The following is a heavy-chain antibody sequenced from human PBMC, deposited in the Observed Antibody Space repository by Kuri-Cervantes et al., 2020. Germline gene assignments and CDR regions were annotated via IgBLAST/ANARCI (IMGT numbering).Heavy chain of an antibody. Sequence: SVKVSCKASGGTFSSYAISWVRQAPGQGLGWMGGIIPIFGTANYAQKFQGRVTITADESTSTAYMELSSLRSEDTAVYYCARVPIAAAVNYWYFDLWGRGTLVTVSS. J-gene: IGHJ2*01. D-gene: IGHD6-13*01. CDR2: IIPIFGTA. CDR1: GGTFSSYA. V-gene: IGHV1-69*13. CDR3: ARVPIAAAVNYWYFDL.